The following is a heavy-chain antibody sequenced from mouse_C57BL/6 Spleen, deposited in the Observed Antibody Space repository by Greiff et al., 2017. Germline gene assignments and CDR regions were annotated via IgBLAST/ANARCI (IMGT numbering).Heavy chain of an antibody. CDR2: IYPGDGDT. J-gene: IGHJ3*01. CDR1: GYAFSSSW. CDR3: ARHLFAY. Sequence: VKLMESGPELVKPGASVKISCKASGYAFSSSWMNWVKQRPGKGLEWIGRIYPGDGDTNYNGKFKGKATLTADKSSSTAYMQLSSLTSEDSAVYFCARHLFAYWGQGTLVTVSA. V-gene: IGHV1-82*01.